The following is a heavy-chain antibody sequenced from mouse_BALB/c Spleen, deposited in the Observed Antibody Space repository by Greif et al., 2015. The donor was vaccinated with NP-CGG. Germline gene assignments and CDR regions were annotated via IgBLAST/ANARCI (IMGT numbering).Heavy chain of an antibody. CDR1: GFNIKDTY. CDR3: ANAYDKSLGFAY. J-gene: IGHJ3*01. CDR2: IDPANVNL. Sequence: EVQRVESGALLVKPGASVKLSCRASGFNIKDTYMHWVKQRPEQGLEWIGRIDPANVNLKYDPKFQGKATITTDASSNTAYLHLSSLTSEDTAVYYCANAYDKSLGFAYWGQGTLVTVSA. D-gene: IGHD2-12*01. V-gene: IGHV14-3*02.